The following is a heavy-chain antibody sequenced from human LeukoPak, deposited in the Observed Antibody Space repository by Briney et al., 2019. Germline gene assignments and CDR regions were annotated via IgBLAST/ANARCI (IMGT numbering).Heavy chain of an antibody. V-gene: IGHV4-59*01. CDR2: IYCSGST. J-gene: IGHJ4*02. CDR1: GGSISSYY. D-gene: IGHD1-26*01. CDR3: ASKWELLY. Sequence: PSETLSLTCTVSGGSISSYYWSWIRQPPGKGLEWIGYIYCSGSTNYNPSLKSRVTISVDTSENQFSLKLNSVTAADTAVYYCASKWELLYWGQGTLVTVSS.